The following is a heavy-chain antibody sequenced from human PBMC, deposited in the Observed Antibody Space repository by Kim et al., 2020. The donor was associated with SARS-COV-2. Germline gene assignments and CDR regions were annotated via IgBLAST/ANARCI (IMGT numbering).Heavy chain of an antibody. Sequence: GGSLRLSCVGSGFTFSDYCIHWVRRAPGKGLVCVSRANSDGGSSIYADSVKGRFTISRDNARNTLYLQMNSLRLEDTAVYYCASYSTGYVGVNFDYWGQG. D-gene: IGHD2-15*01. CDR2: ANSDGGSS. V-gene: IGHV3-74*01. CDR1: GFTFSDYC. CDR3: ASYSTGYVGVNFDY. J-gene: IGHJ4*02.